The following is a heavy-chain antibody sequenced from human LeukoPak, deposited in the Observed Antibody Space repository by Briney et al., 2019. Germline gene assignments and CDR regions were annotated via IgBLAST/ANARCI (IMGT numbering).Heavy chain of an antibody. CDR1: GCTFTSYA. J-gene: IGHJ1*01. CDR2: INTNTGNP. V-gene: IGHV7-4-1*02. D-gene: IGHD3-22*01. Sequence: ASVKVSCKASGCTFTSYAMNWVRQAPGQGLEWMGWINTNTGNPTYAQGFTGRFVFSLDTSVSTAYLQISSLKAEDTAVYYCASTAINYYDSSGYYYTPFQHWGQGTLVTVSS. CDR3: ASTAINYYDSSGYYYTPFQH.